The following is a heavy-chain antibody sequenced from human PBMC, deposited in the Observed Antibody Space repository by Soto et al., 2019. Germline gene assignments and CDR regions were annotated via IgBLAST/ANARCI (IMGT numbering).Heavy chain of an antibody. J-gene: IGHJ6*02. CDR3: AKDIATAAIGSLDYYYGMDV. CDR1: GFSFSNYA. D-gene: IGHD2-2*01. Sequence: GGSLRLSCSASGFSFSNYAMHWVRQAPGKGLQYVSGFSSKGGTTYYADSVKGRFTISRDNSKNTLYLQMSSLRPEDTAVYYCAKDIATAAIGSLDYYYGMDVWGQGTTVTVSS. V-gene: IGHV3-64D*06. CDR2: FSSKGGTT.